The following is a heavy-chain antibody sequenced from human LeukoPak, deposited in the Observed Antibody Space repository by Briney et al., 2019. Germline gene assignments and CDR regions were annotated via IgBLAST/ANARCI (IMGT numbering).Heavy chain of an antibody. D-gene: IGHD3-10*01. Sequence: GGSLRLSCAASGFPFSSSDVNWVRQAPGKGLEWISYISAGGYTTHYADSVKGRFTISRDNAKKSLYLQINSLRAEDTAVYYCAREGSSYAPSEPFYFDYWGQGTLVTVSS. J-gene: IGHJ4*02. V-gene: IGHV3-48*03. CDR2: ISAGGYTT. CDR1: GFPFSSSD. CDR3: AREGSSYAPSEPFYFDY.